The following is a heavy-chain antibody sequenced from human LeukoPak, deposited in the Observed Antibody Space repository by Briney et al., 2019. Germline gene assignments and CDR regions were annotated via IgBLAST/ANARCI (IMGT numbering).Heavy chain of an antibody. J-gene: IGHJ6*02. CDR2: ISSSGSTI. V-gene: IGHV3-48*03. CDR1: GFTFSSYE. Sequence: GESLRLSCAASGFTFSSYEMNWVRQAPGKGLEWVSYISSSGSTIYYADSVKGRFTISRDNAKNSLYLQMNSLRAKDTAVYYCPRDLIAAATYYYYGMDVWGQGTTVTVSS. D-gene: IGHD6-13*01. CDR3: PRDLIAAATYYYYGMDV.